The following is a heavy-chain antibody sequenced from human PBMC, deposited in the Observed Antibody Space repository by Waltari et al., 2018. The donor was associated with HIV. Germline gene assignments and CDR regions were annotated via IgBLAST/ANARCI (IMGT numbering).Heavy chain of an antibody. D-gene: IGHD3-22*01. CDR3: AKSTYYYDNTDRWFDP. Sequence: VQMLPSGAEVKEPGASLRVSCKASGYIFTNFRISWVRQAPGQGLEWMGLVSTHNKNKKYAPKLKGRVTMTADTSTNTAYMELRSLISDDSAMYYCAKSTYYYDNTDRWFDPWGQGTLVTVSS. V-gene: IGHV1-18*04. CDR1: GYIFTNFR. CDR2: VSTHNKNK. J-gene: IGHJ5*02.